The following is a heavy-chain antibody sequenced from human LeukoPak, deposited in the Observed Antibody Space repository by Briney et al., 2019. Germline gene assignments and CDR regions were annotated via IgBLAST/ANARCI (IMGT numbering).Heavy chain of an antibody. V-gene: IGHV3-23*01. CDR1: GFTFSSYA. CDR2: ISGSGGST. Sequence: GGSLRLSCAASGFTFSSYAMSWVRQAPGKGLEWVSAISGSGGSTYYADSVKGRFTISRDNSKNTLYLQMNSLRAEDTAVYYCAKGDDSSGYYHLFDYWGQGTLVTVSS. J-gene: IGHJ4*02. D-gene: IGHD3-22*01. CDR3: AKGDDSSGYYHLFDY.